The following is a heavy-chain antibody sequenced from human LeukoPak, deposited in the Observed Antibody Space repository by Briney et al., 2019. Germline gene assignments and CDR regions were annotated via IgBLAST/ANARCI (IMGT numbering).Heavy chain of an antibody. Sequence: GGSLRLSCAASGSTFRTYWMHWVRQDPRKGLVWVSRINGDGRNINYADSVRGRFTISRDNAKNTLYLQMNTLRVEDTAVYYCTRDLMDYDVSTGLHHYYMDVWGQGTTVTVSS. CDR3: TRDLMDYDVSTGLHHYYMDV. CDR1: GSTFRTYW. CDR2: INGDGRNI. D-gene: IGHD3-9*01. V-gene: IGHV3-74*01. J-gene: IGHJ6*02.